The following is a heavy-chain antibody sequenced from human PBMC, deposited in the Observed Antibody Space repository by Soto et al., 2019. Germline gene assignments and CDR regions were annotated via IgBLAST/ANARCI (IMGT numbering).Heavy chain of an antibody. CDR1: GGSISSSSYY. Sequence: QLQLQEPGPGLVKPSETLSLTCTVSGGSISSSSYYWGWIRQPPGKGLEWIGSIYYSGSTYYNPSLKSRVTISVDTSKNQFSLKLSSVTAADTAVYYCARGFPTVVTVDYWGQGTLVTVSS. V-gene: IGHV4-39*01. CDR2: IYYSGST. D-gene: IGHD4-17*01. CDR3: ARGFPTVVTVDY. J-gene: IGHJ4*02.